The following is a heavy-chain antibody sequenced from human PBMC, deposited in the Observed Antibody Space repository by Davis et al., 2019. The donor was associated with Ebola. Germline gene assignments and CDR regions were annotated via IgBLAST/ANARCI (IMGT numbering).Heavy chain of an antibody. Sequence: MPGGSLRLSCTVSGGSISSYYWSWIRQPPGKGPEWIGYIYYSGSTNYNPSLKSRVTISVDTSKNQFSLKLSSMTAADTAVYYCARDPSGWLDYWGQGTLVTVSS. V-gene: IGHV4-59*01. CDR3: ARDPSGWLDY. J-gene: IGHJ4*02. D-gene: IGHD6-19*01. CDR2: IYYSGST. CDR1: GGSISSYY.